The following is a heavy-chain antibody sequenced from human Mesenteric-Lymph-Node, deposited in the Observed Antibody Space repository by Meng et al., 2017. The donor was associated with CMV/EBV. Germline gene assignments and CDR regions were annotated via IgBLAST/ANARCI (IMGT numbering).Heavy chain of an antibody. D-gene: IGHD3-3*01. Sequence: SVKVSCKASGGTFSSYTISWVRQAPGQGLEWMGRIIPILGRANYAQKFQGRVTITADKSTSTAYMELSSLRSEDTAVYYCARGRPNYDFWSGYYFDYWGQGTLVTVSS. V-gene: IGHV1-69*08. CDR2: IIPILGRA. J-gene: IGHJ4*02. CDR3: ARGRPNYDFWSGYYFDY. CDR1: GGTFSSYT.